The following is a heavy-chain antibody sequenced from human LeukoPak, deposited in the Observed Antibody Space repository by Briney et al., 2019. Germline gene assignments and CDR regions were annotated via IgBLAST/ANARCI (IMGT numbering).Heavy chain of an antibody. CDR2: IYTSGST. Sequence: SETLSLTCTVSGGSISSGSYYWSWIRQPAGKGLEWLGRIYTSGSTNYNPSLKSRVTISVDTSKNQFSLKLSSVTAADTAVYYCARGDIVVVPAAILVGWFDPWGQGTLVTVSS. CDR1: GGSISSGSYY. CDR3: ARGDIVVVPAAILVGWFDP. J-gene: IGHJ5*02. V-gene: IGHV4-61*02. D-gene: IGHD2-2*02.